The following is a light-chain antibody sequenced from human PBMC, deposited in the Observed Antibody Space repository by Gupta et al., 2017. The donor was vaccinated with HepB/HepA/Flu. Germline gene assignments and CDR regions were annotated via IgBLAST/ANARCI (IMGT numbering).Light chain of an antibody. CDR2: GAS. V-gene: IGKV3-20*01. J-gene: IGKJ2*01. CDR3: QQYGSSPMYT. CDR1: QSVSSSY. Sequence: EIVFTQSPGTLSLSPGERATLSCRASQSVSSSYLAWYQQKPGQAPRLLIYGASIRATGISDRFSGSGSGTDFTLTISRLEPEDFAMYYCQQYGSSPMYTFGQGTKLEIK.